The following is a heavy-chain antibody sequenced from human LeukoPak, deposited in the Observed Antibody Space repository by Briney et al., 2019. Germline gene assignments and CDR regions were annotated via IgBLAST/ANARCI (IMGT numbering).Heavy chain of an antibody. CDR3: AKAPTPYYDILTPLDY. Sequence: GGSLRLSCAASGFTFSSYGMHWVRQAPGKGLGWVAVIWYDGSNKYYADSVKGRFTISRDNSKNTLYLQMNSLRAEDTAVYYCAKAPTPYYDILTPLDYWGQGTLVTVSS. CDR2: IWYDGSNK. CDR1: GFTFSSYG. J-gene: IGHJ4*02. V-gene: IGHV3-30*02. D-gene: IGHD3-9*01.